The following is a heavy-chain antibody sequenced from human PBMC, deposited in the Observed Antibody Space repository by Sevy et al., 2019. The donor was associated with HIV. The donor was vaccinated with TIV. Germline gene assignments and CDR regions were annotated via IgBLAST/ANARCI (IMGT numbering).Heavy chain of an antibody. Sequence: GVSLRLSCAASGFTFSDYSMNWVRQAPGKGLEWVSSISSSSYYIYYADSVKGRFTISRDNAKNSLYLQMNSLRAEDTAVYYCARATGTEALDAFDIWGQGTMVTVSS. CDR3: ARATGTEALDAFDI. V-gene: IGHV3-21*01. D-gene: IGHD1-1*01. CDR1: GFTFSDYS. CDR2: ISSSSYYI. J-gene: IGHJ3*02.